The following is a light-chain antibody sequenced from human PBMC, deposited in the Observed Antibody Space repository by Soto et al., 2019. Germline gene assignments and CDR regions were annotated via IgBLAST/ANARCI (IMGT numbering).Light chain of an antibody. J-gene: IGLJ1*01. CDR1: SSDVGGYSY. V-gene: IGLV2-11*01. Sequence: QSALTQPRSVSGSPGHSVTISCTGTSSDVGGYSYVSWYQQHPGKAPKLIISDVSKRPSGVPDRFSGSTFGNTASLTISGLQAEDEADYYCCSDAGAFIYVFGSGTKVTVL. CDR2: DVS. CDR3: CSDAGAFIYV.